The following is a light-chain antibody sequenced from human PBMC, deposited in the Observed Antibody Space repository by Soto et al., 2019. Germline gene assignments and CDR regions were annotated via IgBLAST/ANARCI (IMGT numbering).Light chain of an antibody. V-gene: IGKV1-27*01. CDR2: AAS. CDR3: QRYYNAPFT. J-gene: IGKJ4*01. CDR1: QGIKNY. Sequence: QSPSTLSASVGDRVTITCRASQGIKNYLAWYQQKPGETPKLLIYAASTLESGIPPRFSGSGSGTDFTLTINNLQPEDVATYYCQRYYNAPFTFGGGTKVDIK.